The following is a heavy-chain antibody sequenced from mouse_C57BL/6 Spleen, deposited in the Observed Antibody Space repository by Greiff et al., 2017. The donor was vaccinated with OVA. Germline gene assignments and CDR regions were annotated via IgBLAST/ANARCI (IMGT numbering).Heavy chain of an antibody. CDR2: INPNNGGT. J-gene: IGHJ2*01. D-gene: IGHD1-1*01. CDR3: ATNHYYGSSYDPLDY. Sequence: VQLQQSGPELVKPGASVKMSCKASGYTFTDYNMHWVKQSHGKSLEWIGYINPNNGGTSYNQKFKGKATLTVNKSSSTAYMELRSLTSEDSAVYYCATNHYYGSSYDPLDYWGQGTTLTVSS. V-gene: IGHV1-22*01. CDR1: GYTFTDYN.